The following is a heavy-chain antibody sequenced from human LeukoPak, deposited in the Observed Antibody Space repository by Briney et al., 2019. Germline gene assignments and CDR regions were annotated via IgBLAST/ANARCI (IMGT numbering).Heavy chain of an antibody. CDR3: AKDKFTYYSSSWYG. J-gene: IGHJ4*02. Sequence: GRSLRLSCAASGFTFSSYGMHWVRQAPGKGLEWVAVISYDGSNKYYADSVKGRFTISRDNSKNTLYLQMNSLRAEDTAVYYCAKDKFTYYSSSWYGGGQGTLVTVSS. CDR2: ISYDGSNK. D-gene: IGHD6-13*01. V-gene: IGHV3-30*18. CDR1: GFTFSSYG.